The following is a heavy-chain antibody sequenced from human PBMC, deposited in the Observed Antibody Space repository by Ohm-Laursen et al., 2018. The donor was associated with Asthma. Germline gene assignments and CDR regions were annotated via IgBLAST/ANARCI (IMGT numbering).Heavy chain of an antibody. CDR3: AYETWWRFVN. V-gene: IGHV3-7*01. J-gene: IGHJ4*02. CDR2: IKPDGSEK. Sequence: SLRLSCAASGLTFSRSYMTWVRQAPGKGLESVAKIKPDGSEKYYVDSVKGRFTISRDNAKNSLYLQMNSLRPGDTGVYYCAYETWWRFVNWGQGVLVTVSS. CDR1: GLTFSRSY. D-gene: IGHD2-15*01.